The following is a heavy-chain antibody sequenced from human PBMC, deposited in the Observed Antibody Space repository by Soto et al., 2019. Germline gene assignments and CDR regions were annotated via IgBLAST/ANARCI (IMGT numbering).Heavy chain of an antibody. D-gene: IGHD6-6*01. J-gene: IGHJ5*02. V-gene: IGHV3-23*01. CDR1: GFTFSNYA. CDR2: ISTSGSDT. Sequence: EVQLLDSGGGLVQPGGSLRLSCAASGFTFSNYAMSWVRQAPGKGLEWVSTISTSGSDTYYADSVKGRFTISRDNSKNTLYLQMNSLRAEDTAIYYCANRPRDHPPSPWGHGTRVTVSS. CDR3: ANRPRDHPPSP.